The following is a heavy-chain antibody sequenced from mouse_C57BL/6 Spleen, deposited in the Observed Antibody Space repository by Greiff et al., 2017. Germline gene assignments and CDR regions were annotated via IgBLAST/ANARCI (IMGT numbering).Heavy chain of an antibody. Sequence: EVKLVESGTVLARPGASVKMSCKTSGYTFTSYWMHWVKQRPGQGLEWIGAIYPGNSDTSYNQKFKGKAKLTAVTSASPAYMELSSLTNEDSAVYYCTRIYYYGSYAMDYWGQGTSVTVSS. CDR3: TRIYYYGSYAMDY. J-gene: IGHJ4*01. CDR1: GYTFTSYW. CDR2: IYPGNSDT. D-gene: IGHD1-1*01. V-gene: IGHV1-5*01.